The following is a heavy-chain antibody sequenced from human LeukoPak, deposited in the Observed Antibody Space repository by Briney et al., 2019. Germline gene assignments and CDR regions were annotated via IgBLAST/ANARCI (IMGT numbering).Heavy chain of an antibody. J-gene: IGHJ4*02. CDR3: ARDSGRDVRLSPPLHDY. Sequence: PGGSLRLSCAASGFTFSSYSMNWVRQAPGKGLEWASYISSSSSTIYYADSVKGRFTISRDNAKNSLYLQMNSLRAEDTAVYYCARDSGRDVRLSPPLHDYWGQGTLVTVSS. CDR1: GFTFSSYS. D-gene: IGHD3-16*02. CDR2: ISSSSSTI. V-gene: IGHV3-48*01.